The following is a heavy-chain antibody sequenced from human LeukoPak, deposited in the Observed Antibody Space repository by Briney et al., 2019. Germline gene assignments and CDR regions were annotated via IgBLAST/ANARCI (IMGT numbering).Heavy chain of an antibody. CDR2: IWYDGSNK. CDR1: GFTFSSYG. Sequence: PGGSLRLSCAASGFTFSSYGMHWVRQAPGKGLEWVAVIWYDGSNKYYADSVKGRFTISRDNSKNTLYLQMNSLRAEDTAVYYCAKAARNRRIYDVFDKWGQGTLVTVSP. V-gene: IGHV3-33*06. J-gene: IGHJ4*02. D-gene: IGHD3-3*01. CDR3: AKAARNRRIYDVFDK.